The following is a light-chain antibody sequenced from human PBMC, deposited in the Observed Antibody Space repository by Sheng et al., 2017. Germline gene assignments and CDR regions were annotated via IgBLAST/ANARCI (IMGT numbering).Light chain of an antibody. J-gene: IGKJ2*01. CDR2: KAS. Sequence: DIQVTQSPSTLSASIGDRVTINCRATQSIGYWLAWYQQKPGKAPKLLISKASLLANEVPARFSGSGYGTDFTLTINSLQPDDFATYYCQQYNNYPYTFGQGPSWIS. CDR3: QQYNNYPYT. V-gene: IGKV1-5*03. CDR1: QSIGYW.